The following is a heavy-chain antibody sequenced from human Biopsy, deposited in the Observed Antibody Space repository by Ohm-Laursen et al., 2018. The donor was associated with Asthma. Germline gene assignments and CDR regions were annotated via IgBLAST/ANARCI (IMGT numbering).Heavy chain of an antibody. D-gene: IGHD4-17*01. J-gene: IGHJ4*02. Sequence: GASVKGSCKIFGYSLTDLSMHWVRQAPGQGLEWMGGHDHEEGGTVNARRFQGRVTMTEDTSTDTAYMELSSLSSDDTAVYYCASDFPKDYVRYNFQFWGQGTLVTVSS. CDR2: HDHEEGGT. CDR1: GYSLTDLS. V-gene: IGHV1-24*01. CDR3: ASDFPKDYVRYNFQF.